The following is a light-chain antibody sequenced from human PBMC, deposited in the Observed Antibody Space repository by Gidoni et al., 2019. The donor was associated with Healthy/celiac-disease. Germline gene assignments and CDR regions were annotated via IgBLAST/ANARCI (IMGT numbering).Light chain of an antibody. V-gene: IGKV1-5*01. CDR2: DAS. CDR1: QSNSSW. J-gene: IGKJ2*01. CDR3: QQYNSYSYT. Sequence: DIQMTQSPSTLSASVGDRVTITCRASQSNSSWLAWYQQKPGKAPKLLIYDASSLESGVPSRFSGSGSGTEFTLTISSLQPDDFATYYCQQYNSYSYTFGQXTKLEIK.